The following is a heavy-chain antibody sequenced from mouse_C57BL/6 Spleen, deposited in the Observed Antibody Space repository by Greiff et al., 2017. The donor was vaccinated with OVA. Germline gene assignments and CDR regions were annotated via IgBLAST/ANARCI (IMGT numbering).Heavy chain of an antibody. CDR1: GYAFTNYL. V-gene: IGHV1-54*01. D-gene: IGHD1-1*01. CDR2: INPGSGGT. Sequence: VQLQQSGAELVRPGTSVKVSCKASGYAFTNYLIEWVKQRPGQGLEWIGVINPGSGGTNYNEKFKGKATLTADKSSSTAYMQLSSLTSEDSAVYFCARREYYGSSYWYFDVWGTGTTVTVSS. J-gene: IGHJ1*03. CDR3: ARREYYGSSYWYFDV.